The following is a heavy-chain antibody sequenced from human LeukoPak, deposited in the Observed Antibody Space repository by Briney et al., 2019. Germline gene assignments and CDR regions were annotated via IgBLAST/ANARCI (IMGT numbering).Heavy chain of an antibody. Sequence: TSETLSLTCAVSGGSISHYYWSWIRQPPEKGLEYIGYIYYSGSTNYNPSLKSRVTISVDTSKNQFSLKLSSVTAADTAVYYCAKGPGSLSGGFDSWGQGTLVTVSS. CDR2: IYYSGST. V-gene: IGHV4-59*01. D-gene: IGHD3-10*01. CDR3: AKGPGSLSGGFDS. CDR1: GGSISHYY. J-gene: IGHJ4*02.